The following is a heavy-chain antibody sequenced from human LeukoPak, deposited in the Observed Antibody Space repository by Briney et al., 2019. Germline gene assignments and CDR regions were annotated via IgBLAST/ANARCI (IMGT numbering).Heavy chain of an antibody. J-gene: IGHJ4*02. V-gene: IGHV3-30*04. Sequence: GRSLRLSCAASGFTFSSYAMHWVRQAPGKGLEWVAVISYDGSNKYYADSVKGRFTISRDNSKNTLYLQMNSLRAEDTSVYYCARELVLGYWGQGTLVTVAS. D-gene: IGHD3-3*02. CDR1: GFTFSSYA. CDR3: ARELVLGY. CDR2: ISYDGSNK.